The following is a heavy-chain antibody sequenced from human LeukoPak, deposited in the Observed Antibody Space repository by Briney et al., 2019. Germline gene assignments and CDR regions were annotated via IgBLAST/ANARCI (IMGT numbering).Heavy chain of an antibody. Sequence: GGSLRLSCAASGFTFSSYGMHWVRQAPGKGLEWVAVIWYDGSNKYYADSVKGRFTISRDNSKNTLYLQMNSLRAEDTAVYYCARWAVAGTNYFDYWGQGTLVTVSS. CDR1: GFTFSSYG. V-gene: IGHV3-33*01. J-gene: IGHJ4*02. D-gene: IGHD6-19*01. CDR2: IWYDGSNK. CDR3: ARWAVAGTNYFDY.